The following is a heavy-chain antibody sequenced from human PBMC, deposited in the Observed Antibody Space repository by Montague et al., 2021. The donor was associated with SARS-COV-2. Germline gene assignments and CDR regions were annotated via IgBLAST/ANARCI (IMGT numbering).Heavy chain of an antibody. J-gene: IGHJ3*02. D-gene: IGHD2-2*01. Sequence: SETLSLTCTVSGGSISSYYWSWIRQPPGKGLEWIGYLYYSGSTHYNPSLNSRVTISLDTSKNQFSLKLNSVTAADTAVYYCARGSYAPDAFDIWGQGTMVTVSS. V-gene: IGHV4-59*01. CDR2: LYYSGST. CDR3: ARGSYAPDAFDI. CDR1: GGSISSYY.